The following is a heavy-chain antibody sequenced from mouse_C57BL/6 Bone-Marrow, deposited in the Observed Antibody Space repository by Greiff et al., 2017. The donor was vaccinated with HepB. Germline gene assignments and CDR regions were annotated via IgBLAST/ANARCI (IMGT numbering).Heavy chain of an antibody. D-gene: IGHD4-1*01. J-gene: IGHJ4*01. Sequence: EVQGVESGGGLVKPGGSLKLSCAASGFTFSSYAMSWVRQTPEKRLEWVATISDGGSYTYYPDNVKGRFTISRDNAKNNLYLQMSHLKSEDTAMYYCARDRTGTMDYAMDYWGQGTSVTVSS. CDR1: GFTFSSYA. V-gene: IGHV5-4*01. CDR2: ISDGGSYT. CDR3: ARDRTGTMDYAMDY.